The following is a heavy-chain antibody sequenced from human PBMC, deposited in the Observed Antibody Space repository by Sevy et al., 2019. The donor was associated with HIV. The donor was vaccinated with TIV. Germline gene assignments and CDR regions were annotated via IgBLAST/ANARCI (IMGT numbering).Heavy chain of an antibody. CDR3: AREKGGSDGFFFDY. Sequence: SETLSLTCTVSGASIKGYYWSWIRQPPGKGLEWIGYVYNRGRSVYNSYLESRLTTSIDTSKNQFSLNLSSVTAADTAIYYCAREKGGSDGFFFDYWGPGMLVTVSS. J-gene: IGHJ4*02. CDR1: GASIKGYY. CDR2: VYNRGRS. V-gene: IGHV4-59*12. D-gene: IGHD6-19*01.